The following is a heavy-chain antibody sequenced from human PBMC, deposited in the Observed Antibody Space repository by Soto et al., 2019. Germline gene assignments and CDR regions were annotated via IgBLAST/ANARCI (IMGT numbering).Heavy chain of an antibody. D-gene: IGHD3-10*01. Sequence: HGGWMELCRVACVVNFGRPPMGGVRQYPGDGLEWVSTITHSXGDAKYAHSVSGRFAISRDNYKNTLYLQMSTLTAEDSAIYFCVRGSNDRYPGSRIFAFRGRRTLVPVS. CDR1: VVNFGRPP. J-gene: IGHJ4*02. CDR3: VRGSNDRYPGSRIFAF. V-gene: IGHV3-23*01. CDR2: ITHSXGDA.